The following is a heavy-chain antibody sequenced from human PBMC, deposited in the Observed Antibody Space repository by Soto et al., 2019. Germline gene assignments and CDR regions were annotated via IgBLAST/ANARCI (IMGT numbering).Heavy chain of an antibody. CDR1: GGTFSSYT. J-gene: IGHJ4*02. CDR3: ARLSSAWFHTADKPDY. Sequence: QVQLVQSGAEVKKPGSSVKVSCKASGGTFSSYTFNWVRQAPGQGLEWMGGIIPILDTTNYAQKFQGRVTITANESTSTAYMELRSLRFEDTAVYYCARLSSAWFHTADKPDYWGQGTRVTVSS. V-gene: IGHV1-69*01. CDR2: IIPILDTT. D-gene: IGHD6-19*01.